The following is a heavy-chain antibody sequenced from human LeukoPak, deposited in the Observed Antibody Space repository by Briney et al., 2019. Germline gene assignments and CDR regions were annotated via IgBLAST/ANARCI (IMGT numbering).Heavy chain of an antibody. CDR2: IYPGDSDT. CDR3: AGQSYYDFWSGYGAFDI. J-gene: IGHJ3*02. CDR1: GYSFTSYW. V-gene: IGHV5-51*01. D-gene: IGHD3-3*01. Sequence: GESLKISCKGSGYSFTSYWIGWVRQMPGKGLECMGIIYPGDSDTRYSPSFQGQVTISADKSISTAYLQWSSLKASDTAMYYCAGQSYYDFWSGYGAFDIWGQGTMVTVSS.